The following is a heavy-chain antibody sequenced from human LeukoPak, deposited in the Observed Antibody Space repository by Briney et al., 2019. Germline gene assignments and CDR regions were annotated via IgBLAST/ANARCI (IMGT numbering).Heavy chain of an antibody. CDR1: GGSVSSSSYY. Sequence: SETLSLTCTVSGGSVSSSSYYWGWIRQPPGKGLEWIGSIYYSGSTYYNPSLKSRVTISVDTSKNQFSLKLSSVTAADTAVYYCARGVPKTSYYYYYMDVWGKGTTVTVSS. V-gene: IGHV4-39*07. CDR2: IYYSGST. J-gene: IGHJ6*03. CDR3: ARGVPKTSYYYYYMDV. D-gene: IGHD4-11*01.